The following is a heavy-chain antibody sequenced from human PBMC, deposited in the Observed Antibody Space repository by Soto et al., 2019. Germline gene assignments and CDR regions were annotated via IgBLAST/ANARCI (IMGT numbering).Heavy chain of an antibody. CDR2: IHYSGST. V-gene: IGHV4-59*01. Sequence: SETLSLTCTVSGGSISSYYWSWIRQPPGKGLEWIGYIHYSGSTNYNPSLKSRVTISVDTSKNQFSLKLSSVTAADTAVYYCAKGGGSGYYPSFDYWDQGTLVTVSS. D-gene: IGHD3-3*01. CDR3: AKGGGSGYYPSFDY. CDR1: GGSISSYY. J-gene: IGHJ4*02.